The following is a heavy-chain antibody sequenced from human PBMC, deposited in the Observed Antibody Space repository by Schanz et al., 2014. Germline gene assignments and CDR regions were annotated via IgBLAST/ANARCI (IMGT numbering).Heavy chain of an antibody. CDR3: ARVKQGCSDTSCVLDP. J-gene: IGHJ5*02. CDR1: GVSISSTNW. CDR2: IIHDGRT. Sequence: QVQLQESGPGLVKPSGTLSLTCAVSGVSISSTNWWHWVRQSPGKGLEWLGEIIHDGRTNYNPSRGSRVTISLDKSENQFSLERTSVTAADTALYFCARVKQGCSDTSCVLDPWGQGTLVTVSS. V-gene: IGHV4-4*02. D-gene: IGHD2-2*01.